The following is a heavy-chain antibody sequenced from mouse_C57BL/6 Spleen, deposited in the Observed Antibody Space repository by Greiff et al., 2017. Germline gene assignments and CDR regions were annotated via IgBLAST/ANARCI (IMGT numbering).Heavy chain of an antibody. V-gene: IGHV5-9*01. CDR2: ISGGGGNT. CDR3: ASHYSMVTPTGFAY. D-gene: IGHD2-2*01. Sequence: EVQRVESGGGLVKPGGSLKLSCAASGFTFSSYTMSWVRQTPEKRLEWVATISGGGGNTYYPDSVKGRFTISRDNAKNTLYLQMSSLRSEDTALYYCASHYSMVTPTGFAYWGQGTLVTVSA. J-gene: IGHJ3*01. CDR1: GFTFSSYT.